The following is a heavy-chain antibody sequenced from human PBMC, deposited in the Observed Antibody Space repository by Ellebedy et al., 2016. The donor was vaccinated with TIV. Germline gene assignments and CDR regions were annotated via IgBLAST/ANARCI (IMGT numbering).Heavy chain of an antibody. D-gene: IGHD1-26*01. CDR3: ARVKWELPFDY. CDR1: GYTFTSYA. CDR2: INAGNGKT. J-gene: IGHJ4*02. Sequence: AASVKVPCKASGYTFTSYAMHWVRQAPGQRLEWMGWINAGNGKTKYSQKFQGRVTITRDTSASTADMELSSLRSEDTAVYYCARVKWELPFDYWGQGTLVTVSS. V-gene: IGHV1-3*01.